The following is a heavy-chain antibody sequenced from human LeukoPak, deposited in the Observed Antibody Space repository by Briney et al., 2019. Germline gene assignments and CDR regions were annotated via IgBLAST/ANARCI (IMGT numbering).Heavy chain of an antibody. J-gene: IGHJ4*02. D-gene: IGHD6-6*01. Sequence: LSQTLSLTCTVSGGSISSGGYYWSWIRQHPGKGLEWIGYIYYSGSTYYNPSLKSRVTISVDTSKNQFSLKLSSVTAADTAVYYCASAGSSSSSYYFDHWGQGTLVTVSS. CDR1: GGSISSGGYY. CDR2: IYYSGST. CDR3: ASAGSSSSSYYFDH. V-gene: IGHV4-31*03.